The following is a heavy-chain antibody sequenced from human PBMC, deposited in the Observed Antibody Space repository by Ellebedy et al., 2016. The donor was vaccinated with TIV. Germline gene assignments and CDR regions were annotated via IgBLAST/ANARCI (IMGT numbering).Heavy chain of an antibody. J-gene: IGHJ4*02. D-gene: IGHD1-1*01. CDR3: AGRAYNWNDGSLFDY. Sequence: GESLKISCAVSGFTVSNNYMSWVRQAPGKGLEWVANIKQDGSEKYYVDSVKGRFTISRDNAKNSLYLQMNSLRAEDTAVYYCAGRAYNWNDGSLFDYWGQGTLVTVSS. CDR1: GFTVSNNY. CDR2: IKQDGSEK. V-gene: IGHV3-7*03.